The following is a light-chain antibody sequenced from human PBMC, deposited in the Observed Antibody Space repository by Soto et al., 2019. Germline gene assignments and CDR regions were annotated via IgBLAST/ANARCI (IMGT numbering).Light chain of an antibody. CDR2: HAS. CDR1: QSIDRW. J-gene: IGKJ1*01. V-gene: IGKV1-5*01. Sequence: LQMTHSHFTLPASLGYRFTITFRASQSIDRWLAWYQQRPGKAPKILIYHASSLETGVPSRFSGSGSGTEFTLTISSLQPDDFATYYCQHYNSYGTFGQGTKVDIK. CDR3: QHYNSYGT.